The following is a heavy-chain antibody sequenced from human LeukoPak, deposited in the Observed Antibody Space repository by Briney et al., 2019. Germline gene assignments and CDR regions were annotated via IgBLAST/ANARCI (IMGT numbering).Heavy chain of an antibody. J-gene: IGHJ5*02. CDR3: ARDPIRGYSCGYDS. CDR2: ISAYNGNT. CDR1: GYTFTSYG. Sequence: ASVKVSCKASGYTFTSYGISWVRRAPGQGLEWMGWISAYNGNTNYAQKLQGRVTMTTDTSTSTAYMELRSLRSDDTAVYYCARDPIRGYSCGYDSWGQGTLVTVSS. V-gene: IGHV1-18*01. D-gene: IGHD5-18*01.